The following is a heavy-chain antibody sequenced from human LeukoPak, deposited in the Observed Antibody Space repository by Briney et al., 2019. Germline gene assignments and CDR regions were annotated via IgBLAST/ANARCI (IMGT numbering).Heavy chain of an antibody. CDR1: GFTFSSYG. Sequence: SGGPLRLSCAASGFTFSSYGMHWVRQAPGKGLEWVAFIRYDGSNKYYADSVKGRFTISRDNSKNTLYLQMNSLRAEDTAVYYCAASPPNWLLYYFDYWGQGTLVTVSS. V-gene: IGHV3-30*02. D-gene: IGHD3-9*01. J-gene: IGHJ4*02. CDR3: AASPPNWLLYYFDY. CDR2: IRYDGSNK.